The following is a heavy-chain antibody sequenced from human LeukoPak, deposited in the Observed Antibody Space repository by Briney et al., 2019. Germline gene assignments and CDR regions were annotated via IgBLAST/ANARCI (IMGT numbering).Heavy chain of an antibody. J-gene: IGHJ3*02. CDR3: AKDGEYSSSWYHHDAFDI. Sequence: GRSLRLSCAASGFTFSSYGMHWVRQAPGKGLEWVAVISFDGSNKYYADSVKGRFTISRDNSKNTLYLQMNSLRAEDTAVYYCAKDGEYSSSWYHHDAFDIWGQGTMVTVSS. CDR1: GFTFSSYG. D-gene: IGHD6-13*01. CDR2: ISFDGSNK. V-gene: IGHV3-30*18.